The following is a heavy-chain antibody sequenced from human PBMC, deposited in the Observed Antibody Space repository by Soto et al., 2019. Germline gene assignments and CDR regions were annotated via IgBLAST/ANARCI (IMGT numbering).Heavy chain of an antibody. CDR1: GVTFSTYS. V-gene: IGHV3-23*01. Sequence: PGGSLRLSCAASGVTFSTYSMSWVRQAPGKGLEWVSAISGSGGSTYYADSVKGRFTISRDNSKNTLYLQMNSLRAEDTAVYYCAKAQEKLNSNYFYFGMDVWGQGTTVTVSS. J-gene: IGHJ6*02. CDR3: AKAQEKLNSNYFYFGMDV. D-gene: IGHD1-7*01. CDR2: ISGSGGST.